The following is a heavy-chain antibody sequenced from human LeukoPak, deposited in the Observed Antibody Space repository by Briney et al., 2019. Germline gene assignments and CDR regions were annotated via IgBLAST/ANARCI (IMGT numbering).Heavy chain of an antibody. CDR3: ARLPRYCSSTSCGYFDL. D-gene: IGHD2-2*01. J-gene: IGHJ2*01. Sequence: GKSLKISCKGSGYSFTSYWIGWVRQMPGKGLEWMGIIYPGDSDTRYSPSFQGQVTISADKSISTAYLQWSSLKASDTAMYYCARLPRYCSSTSCGYFDLWGRGTLVTVSS. CDR2: IYPGDSDT. CDR1: GYSFTSYW. V-gene: IGHV5-51*01.